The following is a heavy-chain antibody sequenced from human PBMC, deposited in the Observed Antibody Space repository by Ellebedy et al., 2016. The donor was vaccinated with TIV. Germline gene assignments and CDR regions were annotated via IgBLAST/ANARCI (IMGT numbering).Heavy chain of an antibody. CDR3: VKDLSNTGSYIRPFDY. Sequence: GGSLKISCSASGFTFSSFALHWVRQAPGKGLKHVSAINADGDTYFADSVKGRFTISRDNSKNTLYLQMSSLTTEDTAVYYCVKDLSNTGSYIRPFDYWGQGTLVTVSS. V-gene: IGHV3-64D*06. CDR1: GFTFSSFA. J-gene: IGHJ4*02. CDR2: INADGDT. D-gene: IGHD2-2*02.